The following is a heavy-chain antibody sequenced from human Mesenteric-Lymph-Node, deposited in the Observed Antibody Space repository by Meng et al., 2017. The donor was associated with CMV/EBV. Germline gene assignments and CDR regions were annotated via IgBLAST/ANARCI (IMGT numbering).Heavy chain of an antibody. Sequence: GGPLRLSCAASGFTFSSYEMNWVRQAPGKGLEWVSYISSSGSTIYYADSVKGRFTISRDNAKNSLYLQMNSLRADDTAVYYCASLPDGVTIFGVVDSWGQGTLVTVSS. CDR2: ISSSGSTI. CDR3: ASLPDGVTIFGVVDS. V-gene: IGHV3-48*03. J-gene: IGHJ4*02. D-gene: IGHD3-3*01. CDR1: GFTFSSYE.